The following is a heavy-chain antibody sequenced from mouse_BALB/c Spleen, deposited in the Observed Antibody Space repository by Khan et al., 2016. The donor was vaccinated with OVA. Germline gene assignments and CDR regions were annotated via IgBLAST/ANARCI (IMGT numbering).Heavy chain of an antibody. CDR3: ASGNWAWFAY. CDR2: ISSDSITL. D-gene: IGHD2-1*01. CDR1: GFTFSSFG. V-gene: IGHV5-17*02. J-gene: IGHJ3*01. Sequence: DVMLVESGGGLVQPGGSRKLSCAASGFTFSSFGMHWVRQAPEKGLEWVAYISSDSITLYYADTVKGRVTISSDNHRNTLFLQMTSIRSEDTAIYYCASGNWAWFAYWGQGTLVTVSA.